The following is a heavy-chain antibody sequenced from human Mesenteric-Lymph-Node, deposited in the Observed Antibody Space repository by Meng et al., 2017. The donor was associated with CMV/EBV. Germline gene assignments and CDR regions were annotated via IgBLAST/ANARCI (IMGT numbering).Heavy chain of an antibody. V-gene: IGHV4-31*02. CDR2: IYCSGST. Sequence: TVSGGSISSGGYYWSWIHQHPGKGVEWIGYIYCSGSTYYSPSLKSRVTVSVDTSKSQFSLKLSSVTAADTAVYYCARENQLKSLFDPWGQGTLVTVSS. CDR1: GGSISSGGYY. D-gene: IGHD5-18*01. J-gene: IGHJ5*02. CDR3: ARENQLKSLFDP.